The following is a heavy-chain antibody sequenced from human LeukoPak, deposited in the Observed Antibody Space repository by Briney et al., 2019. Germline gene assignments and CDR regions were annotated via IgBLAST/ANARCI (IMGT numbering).Heavy chain of an antibody. CDR1: GFTFSTSV. CDR2: IDYDSSHI. D-gene: IGHD3-9*01. V-gene: IGHV3-21*01. Sequence: GGSLRLSCAASGFTFSTSVMNWVRQVPGKGLEWVSSIDYDSSHIYYAASVRGRFTISRDNARDSVYLQMDSLRVEDTAVYYCTRDPLRYLRVGHYDYWGQGTLVAVSS. CDR3: TRDPLRYLRVGHYDY. J-gene: IGHJ4*02.